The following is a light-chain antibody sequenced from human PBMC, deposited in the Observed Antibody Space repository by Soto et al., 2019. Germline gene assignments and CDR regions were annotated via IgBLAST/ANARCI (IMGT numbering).Light chain of an antibody. CDR2: DAS. Sequence: DIQMTQSPSTLSASVGDRVTITCRASQSLSSWLAWYQQKPGKAPKLLIYDASSLESGVPSRFSGSGSGTEYTLTISSLQPDDFATYYCQQYNSFPWTFGLGTKVDIK. CDR3: QQYNSFPWT. J-gene: IGKJ1*01. V-gene: IGKV1-5*01. CDR1: QSLSSW.